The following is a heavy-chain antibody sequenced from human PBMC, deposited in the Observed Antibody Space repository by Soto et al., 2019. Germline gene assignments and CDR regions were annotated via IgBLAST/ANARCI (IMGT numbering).Heavy chain of an antibody. D-gene: IGHD2-15*01. CDR2: IYWDDDK. Sequence: SCPTLVNPTQTLTLTCTFSGFSLSTSGVGXGWIRQPPGKALEWLARIYWDDDKRYSPSLKSRLTITKDTSKNQVVLTMTNMDPVDTATYYCAHTGRYGGNLMGYYYYGMDVWGQGTTVTVSS. V-gene: IGHV2-5*02. CDR3: AHTGRYGGNLMGYYYYGMDV. CDR1: GFSLSTSGVG. J-gene: IGHJ6*02.